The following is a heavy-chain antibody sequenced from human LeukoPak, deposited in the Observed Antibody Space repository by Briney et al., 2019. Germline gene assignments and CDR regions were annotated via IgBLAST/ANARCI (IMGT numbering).Heavy chain of an antibody. CDR1: GGSFSGYY. V-gene: IGHV4-34*01. CDR3: ARGVRYQLLSSLYTWFDP. J-gene: IGHJ5*02. Sequence: SETLSLTCAVYGGSFSGYYWSWIRQPPGKGLEWIGEINHSGSTNYNPSLKSRVTISVDTSKNQFSLKPSSVTAADTAVYYCARGVRYQLLSSLYTWFDPWGQGTLVTVSS. D-gene: IGHD2-2*01. CDR2: INHSGST.